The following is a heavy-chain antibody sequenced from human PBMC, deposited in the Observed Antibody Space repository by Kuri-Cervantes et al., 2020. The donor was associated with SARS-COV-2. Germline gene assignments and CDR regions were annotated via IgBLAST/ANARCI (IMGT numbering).Heavy chain of an antibody. CDR1: GYTLTELS. CDR2: LDPEDGET. Sequence: ASVKVSCKVSGYTLTELSMHWVRQAPGKGLEWMGGLDPEDGETIYAQKFQGRVTTTADESTSTAYMELSSLRSEDTAVYYCARGESPTTYYYDSNYYFDYWGQGTLVTVSS. V-gene: IGHV1-24*01. CDR3: ARGESPTTYYYDSNYYFDY. D-gene: IGHD3-22*01. J-gene: IGHJ4*02.